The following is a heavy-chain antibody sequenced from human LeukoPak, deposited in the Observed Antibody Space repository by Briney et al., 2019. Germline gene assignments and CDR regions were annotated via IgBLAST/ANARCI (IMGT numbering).Heavy chain of an antibody. CDR3: ARQGQGYCGGDCYPIDY. D-gene: IGHD2-21*01. CDR1: GGSISSSSYY. V-gene: IGHV4-39*07. J-gene: IGHJ4*02. Sequence: SETLSLTCTVSGGSISSSSYYWGWIRQPPGKGLEWIGSIYYSGSTYYNPSLKSRVTISVDMSKNQFSLKLSSVAAADTAVYYCARQGQGYCGGDCYPIDYWGQGTLVTVSS. CDR2: IYYSGST.